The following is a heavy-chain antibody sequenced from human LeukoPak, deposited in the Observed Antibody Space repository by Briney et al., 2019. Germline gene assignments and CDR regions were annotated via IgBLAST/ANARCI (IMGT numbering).Heavy chain of an antibody. CDR2: INTSGST. Sequence: PSGTLSLTCTVSGGSISSYYWTWIRQSAGKGLEWIGRINTSGSTNYNPSLRSRVTMSVNTSKNQFSLNLTSVTAADTAVYYCASRTGTTPYYFDYWGQGTLVTVSS. CDR1: GGSISSYY. V-gene: IGHV4-4*07. J-gene: IGHJ4*02. D-gene: IGHD1-7*01. CDR3: ASRTGTTPYYFDY.